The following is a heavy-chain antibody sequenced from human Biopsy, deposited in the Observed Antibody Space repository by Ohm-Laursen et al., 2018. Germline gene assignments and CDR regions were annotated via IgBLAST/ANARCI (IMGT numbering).Heavy chain of an antibody. Sequence: TLSLTCTVSGVSITAYYWSWIRQPPGKGLECIGNIHHSGSTNYNPSLKSRLTISVDTYKNQFSLKLSSVTAADTAVYYCARMDCSGGSCHYYSYGMDVWGQGTTVTVSS. CDR2: IHHSGST. D-gene: IGHD2-15*01. CDR3: ARMDCSGGSCHYYSYGMDV. V-gene: IGHV4-4*09. J-gene: IGHJ6*02. CDR1: GVSITAYY.